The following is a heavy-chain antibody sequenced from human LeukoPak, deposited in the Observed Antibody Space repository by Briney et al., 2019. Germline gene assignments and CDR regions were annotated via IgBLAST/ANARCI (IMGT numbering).Heavy chain of an antibody. J-gene: IGHJ5*02. V-gene: IGHV4-39*01. CDR2: IYYSGST. Sequence: PSETLSLTCTVSGGSISSSSYYWGWIRQPPGKGLEWIGSIYYSGSTYYNPSLKSRVTISVDTSKNQFSLKLSSVTAADTAVYYCARVLLSNYDFWSGYSNWFDPWGQGTLVTVSS. D-gene: IGHD3-3*01. CDR1: GGSISSSSYY. CDR3: ARVLLSNYDFWSGYSNWFDP.